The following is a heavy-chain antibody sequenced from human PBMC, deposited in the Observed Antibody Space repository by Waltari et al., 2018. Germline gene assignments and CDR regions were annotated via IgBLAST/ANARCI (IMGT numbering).Heavy chain of an antibody. V-gene: IGHV4-30-2*01. J-gene: IGHJ3*02. Sequence: QLQLQESGSGLVKPSQPLSLTCAVSGGSISSGGYSWTWIRQPPGKGLEWIGYIYHSGSTYYNPSLKSRVTISVDRSKNQFSLKLSSVTAADTAVYYCAREGYGGSRGAFDIWGQGTMVTVSS. CDR2: IYHSGST. CDR3: AREGYGGSRGAFDI. D-gene: IGHD4-17*01. CDR1: GGSISSGGYS.